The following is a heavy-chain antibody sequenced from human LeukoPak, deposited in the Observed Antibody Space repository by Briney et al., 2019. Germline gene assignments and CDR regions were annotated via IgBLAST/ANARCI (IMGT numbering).Heavy chain of an antibody. CDR1: GGSISSYY. D-gene: IGHD4-17*01. CDR2: IAYSGRS. J-gene: IGHJ4*02. Sequence: LETLSLTCTVSGGSISSYYWSWILQPPAKGLEWIGYIAYSGRSNYNPPLQTRVIISVDTSRNQFYLKLSSVTAADTAVYYCARRNYGDYDRYFDYWGQGTLVSVSS. V-gene: IGHV4-59*08. CDR3: ARRNYGDYDRYFDY.